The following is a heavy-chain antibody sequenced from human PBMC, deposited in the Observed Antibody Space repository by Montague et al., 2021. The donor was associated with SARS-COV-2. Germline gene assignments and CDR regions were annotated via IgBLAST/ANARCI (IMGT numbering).Heavy chain of an antibody. CDR3: ARGPSDTYYYNGMDV. J-gene: IGHJ6*04. CDR1: GFSLSTSGMC. Sequence: PALVKPTQTLTLTCTFSGFSLSTSGMCMTWIRQPPGKALEWLARIDWDGDKYYNTSLKSRLTISKDTSKNLVVLTMTNMDPVDTATYYCARGPSDTYYYNGMDVWAEGPPSPSPQ. V-gene: IGHV2-70*11. CDR2: IDWDGDK.